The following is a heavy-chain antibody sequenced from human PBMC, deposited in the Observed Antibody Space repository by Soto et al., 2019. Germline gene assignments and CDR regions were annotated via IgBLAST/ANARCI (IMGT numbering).Heavy chain of an antibody. Sequence: TSETLSLTCAVSGGSISSGGYSWSWIRQPPGKGLEWIGYIYHSGSTYYNPSLKSRVTISVDRSKNQFSLKLSSVTAADTAMYYCARLRGGSYPYYFDYWGQGTLVTVSS. CDR3: ARLRGGSYPYYFDY. CDR1: GGSISSGGYS. D-gene: IGHD1-26*01. V-gene: IGHV4-30-2*01. CDR2: IYHSGST. J-gene: IGHJ4*02.